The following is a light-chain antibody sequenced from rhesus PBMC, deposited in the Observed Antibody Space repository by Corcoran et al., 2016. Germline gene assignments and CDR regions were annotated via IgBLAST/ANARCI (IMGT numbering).Light chain of an antibody. V-gene: IGKV1-22*01. J-gene: IGKJ1*01. CDR2: KAS. CDR3: QQHGTYPWT. Sequence: DIQMTQFPSSLSASVGDTVTITCRASQSISYWLAWYQQKPGKAPKLLNYKASSLQSGVPSRFSGSGSGIDFTLHISRLQPEDFATYYCQQHGTYPWTFGQGTKVEIK. CDR1: QSISYW.